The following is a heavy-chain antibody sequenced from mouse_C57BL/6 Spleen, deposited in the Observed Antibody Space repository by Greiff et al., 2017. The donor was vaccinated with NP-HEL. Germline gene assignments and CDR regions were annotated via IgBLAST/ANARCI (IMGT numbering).Heavy chain of an antibody. CDR2: INPNNGGT. CDR1: GYTFTDYN. Sequence: VQLKQSGPELVKPGASVKIPCKASGYTFTDYNMDWVKQSHGKSLEWIGDINPNNGGTIYNQKFKGKATLTVDKSSSTAYMELRSLTSEDTAVYYCARGGRFYAMDYWGQGTSVTVSS. CDR3: ARGGRFYAMDY. V-gene: IGHV1-18*01. J-gene: IGHJ4*01.